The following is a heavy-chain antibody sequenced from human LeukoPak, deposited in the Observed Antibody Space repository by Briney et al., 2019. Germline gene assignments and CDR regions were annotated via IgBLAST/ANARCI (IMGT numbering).Heavy chain of an antibody. CDR1: GFTFTSYG. Sequence: EGSVKVSCTASGFTFTSYGMSWVRQAPGQGLEWMGWISAYNGNTKYAHTVQGGFTITRDTSTNTPYMQMSSLRADDTAVYYCGRGGGRFGPRGQGTLVTVSS. CDR2: ISAYNGNT. D-gene: IGHD1-26*01. J-gene: IGHJ5*02. CDR3: GRGGGRFGP. V-gene: IGHV1-18*01.